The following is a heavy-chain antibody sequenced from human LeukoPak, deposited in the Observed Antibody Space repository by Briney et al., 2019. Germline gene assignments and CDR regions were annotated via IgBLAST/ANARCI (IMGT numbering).Heavy chain of an antibody. CDR2: IRYDGSNK. Sequence: TGGSLRLSCAASGFTFSSYGMHWVRQAPGKGLEWVAFIRYDGSNKYYADSVKGRFTISRDNSKNTLYLQMNSLRAEDTAVYYCAKDLGFYDSSGKDGYYFDYWGQGTLVTVSS. CDR1: GFTFSSYG. CDR3: AKDLGFYDSSGKDGYYFDY. J-gene: IGHJ4*02. D-gene: IGHD3-22*01. V-gene: IGHV3-30*02.